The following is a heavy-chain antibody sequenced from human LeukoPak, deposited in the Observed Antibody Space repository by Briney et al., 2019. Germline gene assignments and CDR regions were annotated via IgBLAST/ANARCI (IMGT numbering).Heavy chain of an antibody. CDR2: ISYDGSNK. V-gene: IGHV3-30*04. D-gene: IGHD3-10*01. Sequence: GGSLRLSCAASGFTFRSYAMHWVRQAPGKGLEGVAVISYDGSNKYYADSVKGRFTISRDNSKNTLYLQMNSLRAEDTAVYYCARARGSLWFGELFDYWGQGTLVTVSS. CDR3: ARARGSLWFGELFDY. CDR1: GFTFRSYA. J-gene: IGHJ4*02.